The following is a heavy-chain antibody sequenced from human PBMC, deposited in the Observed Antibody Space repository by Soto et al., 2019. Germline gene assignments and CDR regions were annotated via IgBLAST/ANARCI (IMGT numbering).Heavy chain of an antibody. D-gene: IGHD3-16*02. Sequence: QVQLVQSGAEVQKPGSSVKVSCKASGGTFSSYAISWVRQAPGQGLEWMGGIIPIFGTANYAQKFQGRVTITADQSTSTAYTEMSSLRSEDTGVYYCARAGLADYVWGSYQVWGQGTLVTVSS. J-gene: IGHJ4*02. CDR3: ARAGLADYVWGSYQV. V-gene: IGHV1-69*01. CDR2: IIPIFGTA. CDR1: GGTFSSYA.